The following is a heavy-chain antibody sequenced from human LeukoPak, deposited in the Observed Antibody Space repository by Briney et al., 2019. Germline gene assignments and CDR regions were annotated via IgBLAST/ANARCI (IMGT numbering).Heavy chain of an antibody. Sequence: PGGSLRLSCATSGFTFSSYAMSWVRQAPGKGLEWVSAIRGSRGRTSYAYAEKCRCTISRDNSKNTLSLQMNSRRAEDTAVYYCAKDSLVATSPVDYWGQGTLVTVSS. D-gene: IGHD5-12*01. CDR2: IRGSRGRT. J-gene: IGHJ4*02. CDR3: AKDSLVATSPVDY. V-gene: IGHV3-23*01. CDR1: GFTFSSYA.